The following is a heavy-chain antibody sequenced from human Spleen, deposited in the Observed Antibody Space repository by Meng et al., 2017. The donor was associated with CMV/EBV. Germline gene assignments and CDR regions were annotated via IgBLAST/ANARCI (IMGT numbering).Heavy chain of an antibody. J-gene: IGHJ4*02. CDR1: GFTFSSHE. V-gene: IGHV3-48*03. CDR2: ISSSGTTI. CDR3: VVGATY. D-gene: IGHD1-26*01. Sequence: GGSLRLSCAASGFTFSSHEINWVRQAPGEGLDYVSHISSSGTTIFYADSVKGRFTISRDNAKNSVYLQMNSLRADDTAVYYCVVGATYWGQGTLVTVSS.